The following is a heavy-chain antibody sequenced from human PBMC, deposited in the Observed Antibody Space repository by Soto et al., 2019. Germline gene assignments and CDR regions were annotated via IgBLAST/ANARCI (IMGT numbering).Heavy chain of an antibody. D-gene: IGHD3-22*01. CDR2: IKPNSGDT. CDR3: ARHRFSSGSDYFDY. CDR1: GYTFNDYY. V-gene: IGHV1-2*02. Sequence: ASVKVSCKASGYTFNDYYLHWVRQAPGQGLEWMGSIKPNSGDTDYSQTFQGRVTMTRDTSIRTAYMEVAGLRPDDTAVYYCARHRFSSGSDYFDYWGQGTLVTVSS. J-gene: IGHJ4*02.